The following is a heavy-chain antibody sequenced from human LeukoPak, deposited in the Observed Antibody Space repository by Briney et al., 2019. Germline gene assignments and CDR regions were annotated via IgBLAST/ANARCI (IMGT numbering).Heavy chain of an antibody. CDR3: ARAPTALPGAADF. J-gene: IGHJ4*02. V-gene: IGHV3-13*04. CDR2: IGITGDT. D-gene: IGHD2-8*02. Sequence: PGGSLRLSCAASGFTFSTYDMHWVRQTTGKGLEWVSAIGITGDTYYPGSVKGRFTVPRDNAKSSLYLQMNSLSAGDTAVYYCARAPTALPGAADFWGQGTLVTVSS. CDR1: GFTFSTYD.